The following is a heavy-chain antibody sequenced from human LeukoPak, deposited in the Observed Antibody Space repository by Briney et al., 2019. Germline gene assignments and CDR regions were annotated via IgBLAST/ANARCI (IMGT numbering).Heavy chain of an antibody. Sequence: SETLSLTCTVSGGSISSSSYYWGWIRQPPGKGLEWIGSIYYSGSTYYNSSLKSRFTISVDTSKNQFSLKLSSVTAADTAVYYCARLRPNSSGWLDYWGQGTLVTVSS. J-gene: IGHJ4*02. CDR2: IYYSGST. CDR1: GGSISSSSYY. D-gene: IGHD6-19*01. CDR3: ARLRPNSSGWLDY. V-gene: IGHV4-39*01.